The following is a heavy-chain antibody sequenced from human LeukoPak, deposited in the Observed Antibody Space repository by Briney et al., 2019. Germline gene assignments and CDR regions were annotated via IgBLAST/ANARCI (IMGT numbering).Heavy chain of an antibody. J-gene: IGHJ4*02. CDR2: ISGSGGST. CDR1: GFTFDDYD. CDR3: AKDPRGNWGAN. V-gene: IGHV3-23*01. Sequence: GGSLRLSCAASGFTFDDYDMSWVRQAPGKGLEWVSAISGSGGSTYYADSVKGRFTISRDNSKNTLYLQMNSLRAEDTAVYYCAKDPRGNWGANWGQGTLVTVSS. D-gene: IGHD3-16*01.